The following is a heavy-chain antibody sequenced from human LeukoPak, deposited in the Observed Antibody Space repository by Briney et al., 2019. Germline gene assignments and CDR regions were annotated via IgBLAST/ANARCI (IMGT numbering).Heavy chain of an antibody. CDR2: ISGSGGST. D-gene: IGHD2-21*01. Sequence: GGSLRLSCAASGFTFSSYGMSWVRQAPGKGLEWVSAISGSGGSTYYAASVKGRFTISRDNSKNTLYLQMNSLRAEDTAVYYCAKVPVTTCSGAYCYPFDYWGQGTLVTVSS. J-gene: IGHJ4*02. CDR3: AKVPVTTCSGAYCYPFDY. CDR1: GFTFSSYG. V-gene: IGHV3-23*01.